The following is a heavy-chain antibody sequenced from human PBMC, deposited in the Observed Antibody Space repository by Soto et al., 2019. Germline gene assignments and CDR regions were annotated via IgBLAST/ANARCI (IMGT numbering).Heavy chain of an antibody. Sequence: GASVKVSCKASGGTFSSYAISWVRQAPGQGLEWMGGIIPIFGTANYAQKFQGRVTITADKSTSTAYMELSSMRSEDTAVYYCARTYRLYDSSGYYNYWGQGTLVTVSS. D-gene: IGHD3-22*01. J-gene: IGHJ4*02. CDR3: ARTYRLYDSSGYYNY. CDR2: IIPIFGTA. V-gene: IGHV1-69*06. CDR1: GGTFSSYA.